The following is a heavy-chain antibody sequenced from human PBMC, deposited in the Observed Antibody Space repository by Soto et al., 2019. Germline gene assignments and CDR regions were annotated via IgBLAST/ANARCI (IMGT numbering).Heavy chain of an antibody. CDR3: VRDRYSSSGWFDP. V-gene: IGHV6-1*01. CDR2: TYYRSRFFS. J-gene: IGHJ5*02. Sequence: SQTLSLTCAISGDSVSSYSAAWNWIRQSPSGGLGWLGRTYYRSRFFSDYAESVKSRIIINPDTSKNQFSLQLKSVTPEDTAVYYCVRDRYSSSGWFDPWGQGTPVTV. CDR1: GDSVSSYSAA. D-gene: IGHD3-10*01.